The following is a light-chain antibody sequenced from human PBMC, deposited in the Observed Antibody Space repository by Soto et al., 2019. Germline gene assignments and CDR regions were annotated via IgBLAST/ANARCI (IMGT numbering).Light chain of an antibody. J-gene: IGKJ1*01. CDR1: QSISTN. V-gene: IGKV3-15*01. Sequence: EIVMTQSPATLSVSPGERVTLSCRASQSISTNLAWYQQKPGQAPRLLMYGASTRATGIPARFSGSGSGTDFTLTISRLEPEDFAVYYCQQYGSSLTWTFGQGTKVDIK. CDR2: GAS. CDR3: QQYGSSLTWT.